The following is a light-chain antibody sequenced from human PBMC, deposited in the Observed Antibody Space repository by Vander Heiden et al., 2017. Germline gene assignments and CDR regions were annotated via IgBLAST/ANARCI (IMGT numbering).Light chain of an antibody. V-gene: IGLV1-47*01. CDR3: AAWDDSLSGPYVV. J-gene: IGLJ2*01. CDR1: TSDSGSNY. CDR2: KNH. Sequence: QSVLTQPPSASGTPEQWVTISCSRSTSDSGSNYVYWYQQLPGTGPKLLNHKNHQRPSGVPDRVSGSKPGTSASLSISGLRSEDEADYYCAAWDDSLSGPYVVFGGGTKLTVL.